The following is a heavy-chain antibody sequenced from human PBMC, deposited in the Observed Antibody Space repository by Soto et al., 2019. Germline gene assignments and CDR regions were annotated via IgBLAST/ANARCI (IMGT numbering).Heavy chain of an antibody. CDR1: GYSISSGYY. Sequence: SETLSLTCAVSGYSISSGYYWGWIRQPPGKGLEWIGSIYHSGSTYYNPSLRSRVTISVDTSKNQFSLKLSSVTAADTAVYYCARFSPYYDFWSGYSTGFDYWGQGTLVTVYS. J-gene: IGHJ4*02. V-gene: IGHV4-38-2*01. CDR2: IYHSGST. D-gene: IGHD3-3*01. CDR3: ARFSPYYDFWSGYSTGFDY.